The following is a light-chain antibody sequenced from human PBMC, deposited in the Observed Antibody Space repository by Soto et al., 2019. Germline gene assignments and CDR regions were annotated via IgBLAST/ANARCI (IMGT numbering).Light chain of an antibody. CDR1: QTVSSSY. Sequence: EILMTQSPATLPLSAGEGATLSCRASQTVSSSYLAWYQQKPGQAPRLLIFDTSIRATGIPARFSGSGSGTDFTLTINRLEHADFAAHFCQQYSSSPGWTFGQGTKVDIK. V-gene: IGKV3-20*01. J-gene: IGKJ1*01. CDR3: QQYSSSPGWT. CDR2: DTS.